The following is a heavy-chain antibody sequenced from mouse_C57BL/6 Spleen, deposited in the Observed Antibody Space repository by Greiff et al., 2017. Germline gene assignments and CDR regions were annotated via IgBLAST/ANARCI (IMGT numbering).Heavy chain of an antibody. J-gene: IGHJ2*01. Sequence: VKLQQSGAELVRPGSSVKLSCKASGYTFTSYWMHWVQQTPIQGLEWIGNIDPSDSETYYNPKFKDKATLTVDKSSSTVYMQLSSLTSEDSAVYYCAREGYDYPLDYWGQGTTLTVSS. V-gene: IGHV1-52*01. CDR1: GYTFTSYW. CDR2: IDPSDSET. CDR3: AREGYDYPLDY. D-gene: IGHD2-4*01.